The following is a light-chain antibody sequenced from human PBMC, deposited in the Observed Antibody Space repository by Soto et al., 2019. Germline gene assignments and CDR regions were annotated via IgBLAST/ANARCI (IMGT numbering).Light chain of an antibody. CDR2: EVS. CDR3: SSYAGSNNVV. Sequence: QFALTQPPSASGSPGQSVTISCTGTSSDVGGYNYVSWYQQHPGKAPKLMIYEVSKRPSGVPDRFSGSKSGNTASLTVSGLQAGDEADYYCSSYAGSNNVVFGGGTKLTVL. J-gene: IGLJ2*01. CDR1: SSDVGGYNY. V-gene: IGLV2-8*01.